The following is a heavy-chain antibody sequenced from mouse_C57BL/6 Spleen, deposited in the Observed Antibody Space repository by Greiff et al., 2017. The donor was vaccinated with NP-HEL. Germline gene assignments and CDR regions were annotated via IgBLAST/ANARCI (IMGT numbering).Heavy chain of an antibody. CDR3: ASYGSSSYYAMDY. CDR2: IDPEDGET. Sequence: EVKLMESGAELVKPGASVKLSCTASGFNIKDYYMHWVKQRTEQGLEWIGRIDPEDGETKYAPKFQGKATITADTSSNTAYLQLSSLTSEDTAVYYCASYGSSSYYAMDYWGQGTSVTVSS. V-gene: IGHV14-2*01. CDR1: GFNIKDYY. D-gene: IGHD1-1*01. J-gene: IGHJ4*01.